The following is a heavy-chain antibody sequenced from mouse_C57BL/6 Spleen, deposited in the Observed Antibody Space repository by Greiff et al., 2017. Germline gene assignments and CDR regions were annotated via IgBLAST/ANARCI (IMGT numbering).Heavy chain of an antibody. D-gene: IGHD3-2*02. Sequence: EVHLVESGGDLVKPGGSLKLPCAASGFTFSSYGMSWVRQTPDKRLEWVATISSGGSYTYYPDSVKGRFTFSRDNATNTLYLQRSSLKSEDTAMYYCARLTAHATNYFDYWGQGTTLTVSS. CDR1: GFTFSSYG. V-gene: IGHV5-6*01. J-gene: IGHJ2*01. CDR2: ISSGGSYT. CDR3: ARLTAHATNYFDY.